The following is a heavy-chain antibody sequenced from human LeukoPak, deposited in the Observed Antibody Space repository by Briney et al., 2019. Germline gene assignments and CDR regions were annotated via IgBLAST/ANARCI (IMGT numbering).Heavy chain of an antibody. CDR2: IWYDGSNK. J-gene: IGHJ6*02. CDR3: ARVYSSGWHYYYYGMNV. CDR1: GFTFSSYG. Sequence: PGRSLRLSCAASGFTFSSYGMHWVRQAPGKGLEWVAVIWYDGSNKYYADSVKGRFTISRDNSKNTLYLQMNSLRAEDTAVYYCARVYSSGWHYYYYGMNVWGQGTTVTVSS. V-gene: IGHV3-33*01. D-gene: IGHD6-19*01.